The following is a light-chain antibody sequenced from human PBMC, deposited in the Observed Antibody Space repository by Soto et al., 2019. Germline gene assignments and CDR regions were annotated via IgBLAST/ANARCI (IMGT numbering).Light chain of an antibody. Sequence: DIQLTQSPSFLSASVGDRVTITCRASQDISSYLAWYQQKPGKAPKLLIFGASTLQSGVPSRFSGSGSGTEFTLTISSLQPEDFATYYCQQLNSYSIFTFGPGTKADI. CDR3: QQLNSYSIFT. CDR2: GAS. CDR1: QDISSY. J-gene: IGKJ3*01. V-gene: IGKV1-9*01.